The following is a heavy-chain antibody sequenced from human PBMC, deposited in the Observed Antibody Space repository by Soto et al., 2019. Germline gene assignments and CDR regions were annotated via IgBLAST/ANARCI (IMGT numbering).Heavy chain of an antibody. CDR3: ALIKDCSRTDCYFASFDP. J-gene: IGHJ5*02. Sequence: SGPTLVNPTETLTLTCTVSGLSLNNGRLGVSWIRQPPGKALEWLAHIFSNDEKSYSTSLKSRLTISEDNSRSQVVLTMTNVDPVDSGTYYCALIKDCSRTDCYFASFDPWGQGTLVTVSS. D-gene: IGHD2-2*01. V-gene: IGHV2-26*01. CDR1: GLSLNNGRLG. CDR2: IFSNDEK.